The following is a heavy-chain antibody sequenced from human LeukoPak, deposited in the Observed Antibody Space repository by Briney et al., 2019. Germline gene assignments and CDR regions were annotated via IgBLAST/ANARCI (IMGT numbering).Heavy chain of an antibody. V-gene: IGHV3-33*06. CDR1: GFTFSSYG. CDR2: IWNDGSNK. D-gene: IGHD2-15*01. CDR3: AKAGYCSGGGCTDYYYYYMDV. J-gene: IGHJ6*03. Sequence: GGSLRLSCAASGFTFSSYGMHWVRQAPGKGLEWVALIWNDGSNKYYADSVKGRFTISRDNSKNTLYLQMNSLRAEDTAVYYCAKAGYCSGGGCTDYYYYYMDVWGKGTTVTVSS.